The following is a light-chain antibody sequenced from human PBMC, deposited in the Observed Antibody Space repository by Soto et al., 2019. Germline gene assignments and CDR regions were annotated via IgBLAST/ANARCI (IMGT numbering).Light chain of an antibody. CDR2: KAS. CDR3: QHYNNYSPT. CDR1: QSISGW. V-gene: IGKV1-5*03. J-gene: IGKJ1*01. Sequence: DIQMTQSPSTLSASVGARVTITCRASQSISGWLAWYQQKPGKAPKVMIYKASTLESGVPSRFSGSGSGTEFTLTISGLQADDFATYYCQHYNNYSPTFGQGTKVEIK.